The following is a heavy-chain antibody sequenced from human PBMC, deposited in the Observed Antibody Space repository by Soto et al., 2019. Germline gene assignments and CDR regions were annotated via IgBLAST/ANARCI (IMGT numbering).Heavy chain of an antibody. CDR2: IKQDGSEK. CDR3: AREAHFGVVIPIYYYYYMDV. CDR1: GFTFSSYW. D-gene: IGHD3-3*01. Sequence: GGSLGLSCAASGFTFSSYWMSWVRQAPGKGLEWVANIKQDGSEKYYVDSVKGRFTISRDNAKNSLYLQMNSLRAEDTAVYYCAREAHFGVVIPIYYYYYMDVWGKGTTVTVSS. V-gene: IGHV3-7*01. J-gene: IGHJ6*03.